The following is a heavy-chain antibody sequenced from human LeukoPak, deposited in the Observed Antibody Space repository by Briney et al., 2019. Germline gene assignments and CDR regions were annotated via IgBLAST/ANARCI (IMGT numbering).Heavy chain of an antibody. CDR3: ARVRYGDYFDY. Sequence: HTGGSLRLSCAASEFTLSINYMSWVRQAPGKGLEWVSLIYTGGSTYYADSVRGRFTISRDISKNTLHLGMNNLRAEDTAVYYCARVRYGDYFDYWGQGTLVTVSS. J-gene: IGHJ4*02. V-gene: IGHV3-53*01. CDR2: IYTGGST. CDR1: EFTLSINY. D-gene: IGHD4-17*01.